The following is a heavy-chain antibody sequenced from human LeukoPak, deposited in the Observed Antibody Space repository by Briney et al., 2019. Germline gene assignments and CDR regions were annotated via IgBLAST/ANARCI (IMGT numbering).Heavy chain of an antibody. CDR1: GYTFTSYG. CDR3: ARDYGGSRGWYLLDNFDY. Sequence: ASVTVSCMASGYTFTSYGISWVRQAPGQGLEWMGWISAYNTNTNYAQKLQGRVTMTTDTSTSTAFMELRSLRSDDTAVYYCARDYGGSRGWYLLDNFDYWGQGTLVTVSS. D-gene: IGHD6-19*01. J-gene: IGHJ4*02. V-gene: IGHV1-18*01. CDR2: ISAYNTNT.